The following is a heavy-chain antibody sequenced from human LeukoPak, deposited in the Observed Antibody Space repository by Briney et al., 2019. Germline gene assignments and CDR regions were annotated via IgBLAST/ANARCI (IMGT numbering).Heavy chain of an antibody. J-gene: IGHJ4*02. D-gene: IGHD3-22*01. V-gene: IGHV3-48*01. Sequence: PGGSLRLSCAASGFTFSSYSMNWVRQAPGKGLEWVSYISSSSSTIYYADSVKGRFTISRDNAKSSLYLQMNSLRAEDTAVYYCARDPGYYDSSGSFDYWGQGTLVTVSS. CDR1: GFTFSSYS. CDR2: ISSSSSTI. CDR3: ARDPGYYDSSGSFDY.